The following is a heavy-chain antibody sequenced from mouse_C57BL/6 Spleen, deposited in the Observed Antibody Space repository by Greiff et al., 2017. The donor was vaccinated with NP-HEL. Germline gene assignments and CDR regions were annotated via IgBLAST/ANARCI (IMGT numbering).Heavy chain of an antibody. CDR1: GYAFSSSW. CDR2: IYPGDGDT. J-gene: IGHJ3*01. D-gene: IGHD2-5*01. V-gene: IGHV1-82*01. CDR3: ARSNPYSNFSPWFAY. Sequence: QVHVKQSGPELVKPGASVKISCKASGYAFSSSWMNWVKQRPGKGLEWIGRIYPGDGDTNYNGKFKGKATLTADKSSSTAYMQLSSLTSEDSAVYFCARSNPYSNFSPWFAYWGQGTLVTVSA.